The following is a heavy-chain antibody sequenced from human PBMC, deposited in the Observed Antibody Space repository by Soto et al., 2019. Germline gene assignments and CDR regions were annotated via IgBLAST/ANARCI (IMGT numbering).Heavy chain of an antibody. D-gene: IGHD1-26*01. CDR3: ARDEDSNGSYDNWFDP. Sequence: ETLSLTCTVSGGSISSYYWSWIRQPAGKGLEWIGRIYTSGSTNYNPSLKSRVTMSVDTSKNQFSLKLSSVTAADTAVYYCARDEDSNGSYDNWFDPWGQGTLVTAPQ. CDR1: GGSISSYY. V-gene: IGHV4-4*07. J-gene: IGHJ5*02. CDR2: IYTSGST.